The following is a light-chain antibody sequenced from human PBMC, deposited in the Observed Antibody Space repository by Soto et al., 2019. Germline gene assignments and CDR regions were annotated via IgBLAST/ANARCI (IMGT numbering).Light chain of an antibody. Sequence: EIVLTQSPGTLSLSPGERATLSCRASQSVSSNYLTWYQQKPGQAPRLLIHGTSNRATGIPDRFSGSGSGTDFTLTISRLEPEDFAVYYSQQYGTSPGYTFGQGTELEI. V-gene: IGKV3-20*01. CDR3: QQYGTSPGYT. CDR1: QSVSSNY. J-gene: IGKJ2*01. CDR2: GTS.